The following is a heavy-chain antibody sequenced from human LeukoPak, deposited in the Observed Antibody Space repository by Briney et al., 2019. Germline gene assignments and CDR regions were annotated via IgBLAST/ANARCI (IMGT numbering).Heavy chain of an antibody. J-gene: IGHJ4*02. D-gene: IGHD2-2*01. Sequence: GGSLRLSCAASGFTFSSYWMSWVRQAPGKGLEWVANIKQDGSEKYHVDSVKGRFTISRDNAKNSLYLQMNSLRAEDTAVYYCARDRVVVPAAVPYWGQGTLVTVSS. V-gene: IGHV3-7*01. CDR2: IKQDGSEK. CDR1: GFTFSSYW. CDR3: ARDRVVVPAAVPY.